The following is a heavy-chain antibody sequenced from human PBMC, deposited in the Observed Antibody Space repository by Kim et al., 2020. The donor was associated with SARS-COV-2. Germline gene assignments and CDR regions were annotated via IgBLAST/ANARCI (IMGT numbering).Heavy chain of an antibody. J-gene: IGHJ4*02. V-gene: IGHV3-30*04. CDR3: AREGIAAAHFDY. CDR1: EFTFSSYA. Sequence: GGSLRLSCAASEFTFSSYAMHWVRQAPGKGLEWVAVISYDGSNKYYADSVKGRFTISRDNSKNTLYLQMNSLRAEDTAVYYCAREGIAAAHFDYWGQGTLVTVSS. CDR2: ISYDGSNK. D-gene: IGHD6-13*01.